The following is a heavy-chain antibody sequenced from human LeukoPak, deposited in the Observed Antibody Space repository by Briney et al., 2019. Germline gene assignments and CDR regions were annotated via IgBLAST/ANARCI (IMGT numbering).Heavy chain of an antibody. CDR1: GGSISSYY. CDR2: IYYSGST. CDR3: ARRFRYSGYNSRFDP. V-gene: IGHV4-59*08. D-gene: IGHD5-12*01. Sequence: SETLSLTCTVSGGSISSYYWSWIRQPPGKGLEWIGCIYYSGSTNYNPSLKSRVTISVDTSKNQFSLKLSSVTAADTAVYYCARRFRYSGYNSRFDPWGQGTLVTVSS. J-gene: IGHJ5*02.